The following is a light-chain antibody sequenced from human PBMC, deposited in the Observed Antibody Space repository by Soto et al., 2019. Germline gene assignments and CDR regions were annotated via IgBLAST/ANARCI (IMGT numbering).Light chain of an antibody. CDR3: QQYNNWGT. V-gene: IGKV3-15*01. J-gene: IGKJ1*01. CDR2: GAS. CDR1: QSVSSN. Sequence: EIVMTQSPATLSVSPGERATLSCRASQSVSSNLAWYQQKPGQAPRLLSYGASTRATGIPARFSGSGSGTEFTLTISSLPSEDFAVYYWQQYNNWGTFGQGTKVEIK.